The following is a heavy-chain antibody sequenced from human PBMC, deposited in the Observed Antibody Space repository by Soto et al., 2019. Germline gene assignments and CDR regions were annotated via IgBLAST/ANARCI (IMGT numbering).Heavy chain of an antibody. CDR1: GGTFSSYA. J-gene: IGHJ4*02. V-gene: IGHV1-18*01. CDR2: ISAYNGNT. Sequence: QVQLVQSGAEVKKPGSSVKVSCKASGGTFSSYAISWVRQAPGQGLEWMGWISAYNGNTNYAQKLQGRVTMTTDTSTSTAYMELRSLRSDDTAVYYCARDRFSGSSWPIDYWGQGTLVTVSS. CDR3: ARDRFSGSSWPIDY. D-gene: IGHD6-13*01.